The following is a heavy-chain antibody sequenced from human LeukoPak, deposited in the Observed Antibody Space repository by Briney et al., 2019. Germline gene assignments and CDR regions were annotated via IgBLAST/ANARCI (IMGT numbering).Heavy chain of an antibody. Sequence: GGSLRLSCAGSGFNFSHYSMHWVRQAPGKGLEWVSYISRSSTTIFYADSVKGRFTISRDNAKDSVYLQMNSLRDGDAAVYYCARSDGSGSDRDYWGQGTLVTVSS. CDR1: GFNFSHYS. J-gene: IGHJ4*02. D-gene: IGHD3-10*01. CDR3: ARSDGSGSDRDY. V-gene: IGHV3-48*02. CDR2: ISRSSTTI.